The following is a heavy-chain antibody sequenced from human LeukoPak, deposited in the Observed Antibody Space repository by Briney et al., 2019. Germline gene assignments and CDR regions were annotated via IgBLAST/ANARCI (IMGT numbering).Heavy chain of an antibody. Sequence: SETLSLTCTVSGGSISSYYWSWIRQPPGRGLEWIGYVIDSDFNEANGDITNYNPSLETRVTTSRDTPKNQFSLKLSSMTAADTAIYYCVRASADSGGAFDVWGHGTVVTVSS. V-gene: IGHV4-59*01. CDR2: VIDSDFNEANGDIT. CDR1: GGSISSYY. CDR3: VRASADSGGAFDV. J-gene: IGHJ3*01. D-gene: IGHD2-15*01.